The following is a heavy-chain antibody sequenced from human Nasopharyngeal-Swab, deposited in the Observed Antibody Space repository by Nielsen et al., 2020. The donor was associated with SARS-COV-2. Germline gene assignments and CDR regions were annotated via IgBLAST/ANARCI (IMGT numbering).Heavy chain of an antibody. CDR1: GYTFTSYG. J-gene: IGHJ4*01. V-gene: IGHV1-3*01. CDR2: INAGKGNT. CDR3: ARVPAVAASRIDY. D-gene: IGHD6-19*01. Sequence: ASVKVSCKASGYTFTSYGISWVRQAPGQRPEFMGWINAGKGNTIYSQRFQGRVRISRDTSANTVYMELNRLRSEDTAVYYCARVPAVAASRIDYWGQGTLVTVSS.